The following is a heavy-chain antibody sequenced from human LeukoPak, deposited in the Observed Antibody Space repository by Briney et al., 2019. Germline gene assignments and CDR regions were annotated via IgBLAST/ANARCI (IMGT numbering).Heavy chain of an antibody. Sequence: ASVKVSCKVSGYTLTELSMHWVRQAPGKGLEWMGGFDPEDGETIYAQKFQGRVTMTEDTSTDTDYMELSSLRSEDTAVYYCASLKEAAAGPFDYWGQGTLVTVSS. CDR1: GYTLTELS. J-gene: IGHJ4*02. CDR3: ASLKEAAAGPFDY. V-gene: IGHV1-24*01. CDR2: FDPEDGET. D-gene: IGHD6-13*01.